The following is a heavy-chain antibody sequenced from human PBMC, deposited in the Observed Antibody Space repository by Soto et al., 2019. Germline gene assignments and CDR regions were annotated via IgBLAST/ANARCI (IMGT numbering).Heavy chain of an antibody. CDR2: IFYSGTT. V-gene: IGHV4-31*03. CDR1: GGSISRGGYY. J-gene: IGHJ5*02. Sequence: PSETLSLTCTVSGGSISRGGYYWNWIRQHPGKGLEWIGYIFYSGTTYYNPSLKSRVTISVDTSKNQFSLKLSSVTAADTAVYYCERSVDPWGQGTLVTVS. CDR3: ERSVDP.